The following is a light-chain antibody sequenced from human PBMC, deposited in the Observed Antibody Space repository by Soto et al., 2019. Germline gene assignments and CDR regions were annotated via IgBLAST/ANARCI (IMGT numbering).Light chain of an antibody. J-gene: IGKJ4*01. CDR2: GAS. V-gene: IGKV1-16*02. Sequence: DIQMTQSPSSLSASVGDTVTITCRASQGINNFLAWFQQKPGKAPKSLIYGASSLQSGVPSKFSGSGSDTGFTLTISSLQPEDSATYFCQQYHRYHVTFGGGTKVEIK. CDR1: QGINNF. CDR3: QQYHRYHVT.